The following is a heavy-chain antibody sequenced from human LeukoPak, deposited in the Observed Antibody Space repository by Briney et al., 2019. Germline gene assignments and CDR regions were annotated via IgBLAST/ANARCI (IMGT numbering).Heavy chain of an antibody. CDR2: IYPGDSDT. J-gene: IGHJ4*02. V-gene: IGHV5-51*01. CDR1: GYSFTSYW. CDR3: ARQLRKYSHMSDY. Sequence: GVSLKISCKGSGYSFTSYWIGWVRQMPGKGLEWMGIIYPGDSDTRYSPSFQGQVTISADKSISTAYLQWSSLKASDTAMYYCARQLRKYSHMSDYWGQGTLVTISS. D-gene: IGHD6-6*01.